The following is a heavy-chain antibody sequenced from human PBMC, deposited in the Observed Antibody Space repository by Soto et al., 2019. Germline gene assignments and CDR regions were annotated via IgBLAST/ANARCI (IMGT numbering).Heavy chain of an antibody. V-gene: IGHV3-21*01. CDR1: GFAFQTYT. J-gene: IGHJ5*02. D-gene: IGHD2-8*01. CDR3: AKVGVLRTTFMWFDL. CDR2: ITISGNYI. Sequence: EGQLVESGGGLVKPGGSLRLSCAASGFAFQTYTMEWLRQPPGKGLEWVSSITISGNYIYYADSVKGRFTISRENGRNSVYIQMNSLRAEDTAVYYCAKVGVLRTTFMWFDLWGQGTLVTVSS.